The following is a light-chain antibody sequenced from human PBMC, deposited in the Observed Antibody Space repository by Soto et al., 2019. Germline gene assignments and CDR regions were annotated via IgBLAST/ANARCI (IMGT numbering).Light chain of an antibody. V-gene: IGKV3-15*01. CDR3: QQYGSSPYT. CDR2: RTS. CDR1: QGIGNT. J-gene: IGKJ2*01. Sequence: EIVMTQSPATLSVSPGEGATLSCRASQGIGNTLAWYQQKPGQTPRLLIYRTSIRATGVPARFSGSASGTEFTLTISRLEPEDFAVYYCQQYGSSPYTFGQGTKLEIK.